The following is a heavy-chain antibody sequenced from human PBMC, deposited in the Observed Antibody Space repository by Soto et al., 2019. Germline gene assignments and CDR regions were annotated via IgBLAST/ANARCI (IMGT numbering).Heavy chain of an antibody. J-gene: IGHJ3*02. CDR2: INHSGST. V-gene: IGHV4-34*01. CDR1: GGSFSGYY. Sequence: SETLSLTCAVYGGSFSGYYWSWIRQPPGKGLEWIGEINHSGSTTYNPSLKSRVTISVDTPKNQFSLKLSSVTAADTAVYYCARGHCSGGSCYRPHAFDIWGQGTMVTVSS. D-gene: IGHD2-15*01. CDR3: ARGHCSGGSCYRPHAFDI.